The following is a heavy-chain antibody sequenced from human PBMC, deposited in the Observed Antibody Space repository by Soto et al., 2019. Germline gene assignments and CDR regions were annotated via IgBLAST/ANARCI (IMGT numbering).Heavy chain of an antibody. V-gene: IGHV4-38-2*01. CDR2: ISHSGRT. CDR3: AKYAQDYYSGMDV. CDR1: GYTIPNSSY. D-gene: IGHD2-2*01. J-gene: IGHJ6*04. Sequence: SETLSLTCAVSGYTIPNSSYWGWIRQPPGKVLEWIGNISHSGRTYYNPSLKIRFTISIDPSKNQFSLKLSSVIAADTAVYACAKYAQDYYSGMDVGGEGTKATVSP.